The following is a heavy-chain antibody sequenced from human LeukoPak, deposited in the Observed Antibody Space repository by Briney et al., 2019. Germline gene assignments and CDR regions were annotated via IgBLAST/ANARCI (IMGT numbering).Heavy chain of an antibody. D-gene: IGHD4-17*01. Sequence: SETLSLTCTVSGGSISSSSYYWGWIRQPPGKGLEWIGSIYYSGSTYYNPSLKSRVTISVDTSKNQFSLKLSSVTAADTAVYYCARVRGLHYFDYWGQGTLVTVSS. CDR3: ARVRGLHYFDY. CDR1: GGSISSSSYY. J-gene: IGHJ4*02. V-gene: IGHV4-39*07. CDR2: IYYSGST.